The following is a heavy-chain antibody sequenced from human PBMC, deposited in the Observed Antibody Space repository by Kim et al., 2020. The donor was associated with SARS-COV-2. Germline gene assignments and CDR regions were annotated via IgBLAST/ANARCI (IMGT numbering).Heavy chain of an antibody. CDR3: AKGGLGSGSTYLDY. J-gene: IGHJ4*02. CDR1: GFTFSSYA. Sequence: GGSLRLSCAASGFTFSSYAMSWVRQAPGKGLEWVSAISGSGGSTYYADSVKGRFTISRDNSKNTLYLQMNSLRAEDTAVYYCAKGGLGSGSTYLDYWGQGTLVTVSS. D-gene: IGHD3-10*01. V-gene: IGHV3-23*01. CDR2: ISGSGGST.